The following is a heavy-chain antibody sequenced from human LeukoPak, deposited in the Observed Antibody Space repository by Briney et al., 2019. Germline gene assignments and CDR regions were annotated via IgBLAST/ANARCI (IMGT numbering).Heavy chain of an antibody. V-gene: IGHV1-46*01. D-gene: IGHD1-26*01. CDR2: INPSGDFR. Sequence: AGGSLRLSCAASGFTFSSYGIHWVRQAPGQGLEWMAIINPSGDFRSYAQKFQGRLTVTRDMSTRTVYMELSDLRPEDTAVYYCARDYSGEWEQLTGWWFDPWGQGTLVIVSS. CDR1: GFTFSSYG. J-gene: IGHJ5*02. CDR3: ARDYSGEWEQLTGWWFDP.